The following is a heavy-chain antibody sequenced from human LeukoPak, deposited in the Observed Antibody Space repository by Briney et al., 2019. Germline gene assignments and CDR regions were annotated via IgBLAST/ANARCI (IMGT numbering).Heavy chain of an antibody. V-gene: IGHV3-11*04. CDR1: GFIFSDYY. CDR2: ISGDGDTI. CDR3: AREDLDHEFWSGYLPD. D-gene: IGHD3-3*01. Sequence: GGSLRLSCTASGFIFSDYYMTWIRQAPGKRLEWVSHISGDGDTIYYADSVKGRFTISRDNAKNTLYLQLSSLRAEDTALYYCAREDLDHEFWSGYLPDWGQGTQVIVSS. J-gene: IGHJ4*02.